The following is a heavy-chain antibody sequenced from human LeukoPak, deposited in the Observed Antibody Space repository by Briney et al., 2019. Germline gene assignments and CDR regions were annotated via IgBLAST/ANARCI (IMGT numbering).Heavy chain of an antibody. V-gene: IGHV3-74*01. CDR3: ASRKSSSFDY. J-gene: IGHJ4*02. Sequence: AGGTLRLSCAASGVTFSNYWMHWVCHRPGPGLGRVSRINSDETSTNYAGSVKGRFTLSRDHAKNMLSLQMNSLRGEDTAVYYYASRKSSSFDYWGRGTLVTVSP. CDR1: GVTFSNYW. CDR2: INSDETST.